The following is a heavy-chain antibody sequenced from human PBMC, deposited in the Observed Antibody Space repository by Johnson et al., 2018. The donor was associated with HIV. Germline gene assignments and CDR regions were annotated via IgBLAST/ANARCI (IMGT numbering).Heavy chain of an antibody. J-gene: IGHJ3*02. V-gene: IGHV3-30*03. Sequence: QVQLVESGGGLVQPGRSLKLSCAASGFTFSDYYMSWIRQAPGKGRAWVAVLLCGGRNKKSADSVKGRFTISRDNSKNTRYLQMNSLRAEDTAVYYCARELEFGDLRKNDAFDIWGQGTMVTVSS. CDR3: ARELEFGDLRKNDAFDI. CDR1: GFTFSDYY. CDR2: LLCGGRNK. D-gene: IGHD4-17*01.